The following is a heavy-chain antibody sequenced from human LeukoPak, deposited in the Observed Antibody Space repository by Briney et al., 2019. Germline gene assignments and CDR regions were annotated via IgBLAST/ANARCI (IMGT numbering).Heavy chain of an antibody. CDR2: IYSGGDT. J-gene: IGHJ4*02. CDR1: GFTVSNSF. CDR3: AKTGGPWD. D-gene: IGHD7-27*01. Sequence: GGSLRLSCAASGFTVSNSFMTWVRQAPGKGLEWVSVIYSGGDTYYTDSVKGRFPISRDNSKNTLFLQMNSLRADDTTVYYCAKTGGPWDWGQGTLVTVSS. V-gene: IGHV3-53*01.